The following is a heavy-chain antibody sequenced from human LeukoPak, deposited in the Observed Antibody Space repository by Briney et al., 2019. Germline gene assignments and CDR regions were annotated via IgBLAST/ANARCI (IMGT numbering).Heavy chain of an antibody. CDR1: GFTFSSYG. J-gene: IGHJ4*02. CDR3: AKDAYYDFWSGYSTRTYYFDY. CDR2: IRYDGSNK. D-gene: IGHD3-3*01. Sequence: GGSLRLSCGASGFTFSSYGMHWVRQAPGKGLEWVAFIRYDGSNKYYADSVKGRFTISRDNSKNTLYLQMNSLRAEDTAVYYCAKDAYYDFWSGYSTRTYYFDYWGQGTLVTVSS. V-gene: IGHV3-30*02.